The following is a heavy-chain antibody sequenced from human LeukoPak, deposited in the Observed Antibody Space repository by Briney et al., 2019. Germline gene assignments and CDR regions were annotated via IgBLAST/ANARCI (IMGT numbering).Heavy chain of an antibody. CDR3: ARGDILTGLGY. Sequence: SETLSLTCAVYGGSFRGYYWSWIRQPPGEGLEWIGEINHSGSTKCNPSLKSRVTISVDTSKNQFSLKLSSVTAADTAVYYCARGDILTGLGYWGQGTLVTVSS. D-gene: IGHD3-9*01. V-gene: IGHV4-34*01. CDR1: GGSFRGYY. J-gene: IGHJ4*02. CDR2: INHSGST.